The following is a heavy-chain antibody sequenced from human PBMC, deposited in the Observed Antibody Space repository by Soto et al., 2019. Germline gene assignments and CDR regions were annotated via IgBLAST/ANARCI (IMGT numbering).Heavy chain of an antibody. J-gene: IGHJ6*02. CDR2: ISAYNGNT. Sequence: ASVKVSCKASGYTFTSYGISWVRQAPGQGLEWMGWISAYNGNTNYAQKLQGRVTMTTDTSTSTAYMELRSLRSDDTVVYFCARYDSRNPYYYYGMDVWGQGTTVTVSS. CDR1: GYTFTSYG. V-gene: IGHV1-18*01. CDR3: ARYDSRNPYYYYGMDV. D-gene: IGHD3-22*01.